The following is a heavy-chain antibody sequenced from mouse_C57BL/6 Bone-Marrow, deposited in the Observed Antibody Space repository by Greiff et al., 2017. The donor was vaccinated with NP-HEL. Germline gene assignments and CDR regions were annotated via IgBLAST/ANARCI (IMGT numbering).Heavy chain of an antibody. V-gene: IGHV1-55*01. D-gene: IGHD2-1*01. J-gene: IGHJ3*01. Sequence: QVQLQQPGAELVKPGASVKMSCKASGYTFTSYWITWVKQRPGQGLEWIGDIYPGSGSTNYNEKFKSKATLTVDTSSSTAYMQLSSLTSEDSAVYYCARRGKNSYGNHFAYWGQGTLVTVSA. CDR3: ARRGKNSYGNHFAY. CDR2: IYPGSGST. CDR1: GYTFTSYW.